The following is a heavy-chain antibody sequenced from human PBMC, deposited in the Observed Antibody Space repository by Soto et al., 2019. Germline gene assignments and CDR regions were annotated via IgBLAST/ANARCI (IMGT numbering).Heavy chain of an antibody. CDR1: GLTFSGYG. CDR2: ITYDGSST. CDR3: AKDQMGRGWRTLES. D-gene: IGHD3-3*01. Sequence: QVQMVESGGGVVQPGTSLRLSCVVTGLTFSGYGMHWVRQAPGKGLEWVADITYDGSSTYYADAVKGRFTVSRDNSKNILSLQMTSLRADDTAMYYCAKDQMGRGWRTLESWGQGTLVIVSS. V-gene: IGHV3-30*18. J-gene: IGHJ5*02.